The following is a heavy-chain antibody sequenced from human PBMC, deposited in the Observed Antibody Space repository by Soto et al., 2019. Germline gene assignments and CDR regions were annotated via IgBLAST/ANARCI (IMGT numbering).Heavy chain of an antibody. D-gene: IGHD3-22*01. V-gene: IGHV1-18*01. J-gene: IGHJ4*02. CDR3: ARRYYYDSSGYYYDY. CDR1: GYTFTSYG. Sequence: VSVKVSCKASGYTFTSYGISWVRQAPGQGLEWMGWISAYNGNTNYAQKLQGRVTMTTDTSTSTAYMELRSLRSDDTAVYYCARRYYYDSSGYYYDYWGQGTLVTVSS. CDR2: ISAYNGNT.